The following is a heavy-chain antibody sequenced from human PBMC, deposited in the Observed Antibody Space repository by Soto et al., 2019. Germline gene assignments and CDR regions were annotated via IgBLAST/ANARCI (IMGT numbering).Heavy chain of an antibody. CDR1: GGTFSSYA. CDR3: AVDGYSHYFDY. D-gene: IGHD5-18*01. V-gene: IGHV1-69*01. CDR2: IISIFGTA. Sequence: QVQLVQSEAEVKKPGSSVKVSCKASGGTFSSYAISWVRQAPGQGLEWMGGIISIFGTANNEQKFQGRVTITADESTSTAYMELRSLRSEDTAVYYCAVDGYSHYFDYWGKGTLVTVSS. J-gene: IGHJ4*02.